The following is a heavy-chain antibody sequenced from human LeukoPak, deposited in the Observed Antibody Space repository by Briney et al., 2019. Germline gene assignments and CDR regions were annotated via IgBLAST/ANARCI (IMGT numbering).Heavy chain of an antibody. CDR1: GGTFSSYA. V-gene: IGHV1-69*04. CDR2: IIPILGIA. CDR3: ARDLLLGVVVVPAAPYYYGMDV. D-gene: IGHD2-2*01. Sequence: SVKISCKACGGTFSSYAISWVRQAPGQGLEWMGRIIPILGIANYAQKFQGRVTITADKSTSTAYMELSSLRSEDTAVYYCARDLLLGVVVVPAAPYYYGMDVWGQGTTVTVSS. J-gene: IGHJ6*02.